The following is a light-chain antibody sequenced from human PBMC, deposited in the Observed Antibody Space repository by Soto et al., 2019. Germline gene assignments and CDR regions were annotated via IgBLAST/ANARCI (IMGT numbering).Light chain of an antibody. J-gene: IGKJ1*01. CDR3: QQSYSTPPLT. V-gene: IGKV1-39*01. CDR2: ATS. Sequence: DIQMTQSPSSLSASVGDRVTITCRASQTVNGFLNWYQHKPGKAPKLLIYATSSLQSGVPSRFSGSGSGTNFTLTISTLQPEDFATYYCQQSYSTPPLTFGQGTKVDVK. CDR1: QTVNGF.